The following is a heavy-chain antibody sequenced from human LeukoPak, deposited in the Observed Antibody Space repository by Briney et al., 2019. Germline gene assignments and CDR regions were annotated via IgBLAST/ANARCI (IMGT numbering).Heavy chain of an antibody. V-gene: IGHV4-38-2*02. Sequence: SETLSLTCTVSGYSISSGYYWGWIRQPPGRGLEWIGSIYHSGRTFYNPSLKSRVTISVDTSKNQFSLKLTSVTAADTAVYYCARDSPTAYCSGGSCYFDYWGQGTLVTVSS. CDR1: GYSISSGYY. CDR2: IYHSGRT. CDR3: ARDSPTAYCSGGSCYFDY. J-gene: IGHJ4*02. D-gene: IGHD2-15*01.